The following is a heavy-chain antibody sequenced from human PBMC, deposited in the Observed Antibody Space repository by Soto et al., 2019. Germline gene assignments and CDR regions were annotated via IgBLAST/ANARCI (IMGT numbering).Heavy chain of an antibody. Sequence: SETLSLTCAVYAGSFSGYYWSWVRQSPGKGLEWIGEINHSGNTNYNPSLKGRGTTSVDTSKNQVSLKMTAVTVAHPAVYYCARGHQSYRRSPRYDSWSQAVLVTVSS. V-gene: IGHV4-34*01. CDR1: AGSFSGYY. CDR2: INHSGNT. J-gene: IGHJ5*01. CDR3: ARGHQSYRRSPRYDS.